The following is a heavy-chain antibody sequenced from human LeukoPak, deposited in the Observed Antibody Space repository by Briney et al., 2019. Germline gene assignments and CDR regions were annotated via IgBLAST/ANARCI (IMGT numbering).Heavy chain of an antibody. V-gene: IGHV3-66*02. J-gene: IGHJ6*03. CDR1: GFTVSSNY. CDR2: IYSGGST. Sequence: GGSLRLSCAASGFTVSSNYMSWVRQAPGKGLEWVSVIYSGGSTYYADSVKGRFTISRDNSKNTLYLQMNSLRAEDTAVHYCARGNIENYYYYYMDVWGKGTTVTVSS. CDR3: ARGNIENYYYYYMDV.